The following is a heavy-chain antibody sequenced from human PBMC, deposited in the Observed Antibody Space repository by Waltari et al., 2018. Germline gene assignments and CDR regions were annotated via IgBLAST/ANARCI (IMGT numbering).Heavy chain of an antibody. CDR2: NYYSGGT. V-gene: IGHV4-39*07. J-gene: IGHJ3*02. Sequence: QLQLQESGPGLVKPSETLSLTCTVSGGSISSSSYYWGWIRQPPGKGLEWIGSNYYSGGTYYNPSLKSRVTRSVDPSKSQFSLKLSSVTAADTAVYYCARDKLMDDAFDIWGQGSMVTVSS. D-gene: IGHD2-8*01. CDR3: ARDKLMDDAFDI. CDR1: GGSISSSSYY.